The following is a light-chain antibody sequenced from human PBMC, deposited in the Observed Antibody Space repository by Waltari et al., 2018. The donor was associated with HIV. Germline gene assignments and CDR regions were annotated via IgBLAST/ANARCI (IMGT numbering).Light chain of an antibody. CDR1: QRVTNY. J-gene: IGKJ5*01. CDR3: QHRNNWHAIT. Sequence: EIVLTQSPATLSLYPGERATLSCRSSQRVTNYLAWYQQKPGQAPRLLIYDASNRATGIPARFSGSGPGTDFTLTISSLEPEDFAVYYCQHRNNWHAITFGQGTRLEIK. V-gene: IGKV3D-11*01. CDR2: DAS.